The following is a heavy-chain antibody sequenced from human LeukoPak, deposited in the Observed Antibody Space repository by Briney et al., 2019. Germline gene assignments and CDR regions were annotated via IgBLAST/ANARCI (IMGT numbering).Heavy chain of an antibody. Sequence: SETLSLTCTVSGGSFSSASYYWRWIRKPPGKGLEWIEYIFDTGSTTYNPSLESRVTISRDTSKNQFSLRLTSVTTADTAVYYCARRANGGHLGGFDPWGQGTLVTVSS. J-gene: IGHJ5*02. D-gene: IGHD4/OR15-4a*01. CDR2: IFDTGST. V-gene: IGHV4-61*01. CDR1: GGSFSSASYY. CDR3: ARRANGGHLGGFDP.